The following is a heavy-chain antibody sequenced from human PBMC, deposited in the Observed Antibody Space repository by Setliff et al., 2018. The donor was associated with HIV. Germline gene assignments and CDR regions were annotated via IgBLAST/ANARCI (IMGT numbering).Heavy chain of an antibody. CDR1: GFTFNSAW. J-gene: IGHJ4*02. Sequence: PGGSLRLSCEASGFTFNSAWMHWVRQAPGKGPEWVGRIKSRTDGGTTDYAAPVRGRFTISRDDSKNTLSLIMNDLKADDTAMYYCTKEKRGSGAYNFDLWGQGTLVTVSS. D-gene: IGHD5-12*01. CDR2: IKSRTDGGTT. CDR3: TKEKRGSGAYNFDL. V-gene: IGHV3-15*01.